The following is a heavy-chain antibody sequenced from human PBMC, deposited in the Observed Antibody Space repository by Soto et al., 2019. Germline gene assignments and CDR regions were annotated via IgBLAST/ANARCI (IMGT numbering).Heavy chain of an antibody. D-gene: IGHD6-13*01. Sequence: SETLSLTCAVSGGSISSSNLWSWVRQPPGKGQEWIGEIYHSGSTNYNPSLKSRVTISVDKSKNQLSLKLSSVTAADTAVYYCASIVAAGTDYYYGMDVWGQGTTVTGS. CDR1: GGSISSSNL. J-gene: IGHJ6*02. CDR3: ASIVAAGTDYYYGMDV. V-gene: IGHV4-4*02. CDR2: IYHSGST.